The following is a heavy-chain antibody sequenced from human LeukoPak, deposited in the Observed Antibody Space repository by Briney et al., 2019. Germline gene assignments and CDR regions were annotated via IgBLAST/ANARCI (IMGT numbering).Heavy chain of an antibody. V-gene: IGHV4-31*03. CDR1: GGSLDSDTHY. Sequence: SETLSLTCTVSGGSLDSDTHYWIWIRQLPGKGLEWIGYLSYSGSTNYNPSLKSRITMSVDRSNNQFSLKLTSVTAADTAVYYCARGRISSYCSSTSCHRLFDYWGQGTLVTVSS. CDR3: ARGRISSYCSSTSCHRLFDY. D-gene: IGHD2-2*01. J-gene: IGHJ4*02. CDR2: LSYSGST.